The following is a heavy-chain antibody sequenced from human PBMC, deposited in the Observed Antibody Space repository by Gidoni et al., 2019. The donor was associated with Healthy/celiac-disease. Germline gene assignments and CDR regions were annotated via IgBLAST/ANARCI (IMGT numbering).Heavy chain of an antibody. D-gene: IGHD2-15*01. CDR3: AREWTDCSGGSCYEVDY. Sequence: EVQLVESGGGLIQPGGSLRLSCAASGFTVSSNYMSWVRQAPGKGLEWVSVIYSGGSTYYADSVKGRFTISRDNSKNTLYLQMNSLRAEDTAVYYCAREWTDCSGGSCYEVDYWGQGTLVTVSS. CDR2: IYSGGST. J-gene: IGHJ4*02. CDR1: GFTVSSNY. V-gene: IGHV3-53*01.